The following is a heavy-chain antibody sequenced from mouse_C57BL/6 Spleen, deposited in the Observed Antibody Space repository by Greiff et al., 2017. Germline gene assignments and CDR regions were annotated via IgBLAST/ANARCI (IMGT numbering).Heavy chain of an antibody. Sequence: QVQLQQPGAELVKPGASVKMSCKASGYTFTSYWITWVKQRPGQGLEWIGDIYPGSGSTNYNEKFKSKATLTVDTSSSTAYMQRSSLTSEDSAVYCCARRLTWYFDVWGTGTTVTVSS. CDR2: IYPGSGST. V-gene: IGHV1-55*01. CDR1: GYTFTSYW. J-gene: IGHJ1*03. CDR3: ARRLTWYFDV. D-gene: IGHD3-2*02.